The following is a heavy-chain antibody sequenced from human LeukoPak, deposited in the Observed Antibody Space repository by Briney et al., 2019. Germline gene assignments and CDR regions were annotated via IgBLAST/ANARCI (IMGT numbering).Heavy chain of an antibody. Sequence: GASVKVSCKASGYTFTNYDIHWVRQATGQGLESMGWMNPHSDNTAYAQKFQGRVTMTRNTSISTAYMELTSLRSEDTAVYYCARGRTTLVRTIGGMDVWGQGTTVTVSS. V-gene: IGHV1-8*01. CDR3: ARGRTTLVRTIGGMDV. D-gene: IGHD3-10*01. CDR2: MNPHSDNT. CDR1: GYTFTNYD. J-gene: IGHJ6*02.